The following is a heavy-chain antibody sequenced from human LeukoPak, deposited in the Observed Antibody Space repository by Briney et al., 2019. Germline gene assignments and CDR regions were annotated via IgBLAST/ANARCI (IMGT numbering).Heavy chain of an antibody. J-gene: IGHJ4*02. CDR2: ISGSGGST. V-gene: IGHV3-23*01. D-gene: IGHD3-22*01. CDR1: GFTFRDYG. CDR3: AKLGPYYDSSGYYDYFDY. Sequence: SGGSLRLSCVASGFTFRDYGMSWVRQAPGKGLEWVSAISGSGGSTYYADSVKGRFTISRDNSKNTLYLQMNSLRAEDTAVYYCAKLGPYYDSSGYYDYFDYWGQGTLVTVSS.